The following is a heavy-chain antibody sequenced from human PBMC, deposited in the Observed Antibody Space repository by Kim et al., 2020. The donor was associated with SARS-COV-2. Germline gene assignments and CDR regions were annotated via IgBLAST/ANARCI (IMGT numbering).Heavy chain of an antibody. V-gene: IGHV3-21*01. CDR2: ISTSSYR. CDR3: ASEGCSDSTWYY. J-gene: IGHJ4*01. CDR1: GFDFSGFN. Sequence: GGSLRLSCAASGFDFSGFNMNWVRQAPGKGLEWVSSISTSSYRFYADSVKGRFTTSRDNAQNLLHLQMNSLRAEDTAIYYCASEGCSDSTWYYWGQGAMVTVSS. D-gene: IGHD3-22*01.